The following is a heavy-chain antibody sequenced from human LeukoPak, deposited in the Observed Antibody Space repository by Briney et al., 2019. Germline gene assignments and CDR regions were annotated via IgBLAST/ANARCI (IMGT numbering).Heavy chain of an antibody. CDR1: GFTFSSYS. Sequence: GGSLRLSCAASGFTFSSYSMDWVRQAPGKGLEWVSFIDSSSRYIYQADSVKGRFTISRDNAKSSVFLQMNSLRAEDTAVYYCARVGGHCTSTSCPPPDYWGQGTLVTVSS. J-gene: IGHJ4*02. CDR3: ARVGGHCTSTSCPPPDY. V-gene: IGHV3-21*01. D-gene: IGHD2-2*01. CDR2: IDSSSRYI.